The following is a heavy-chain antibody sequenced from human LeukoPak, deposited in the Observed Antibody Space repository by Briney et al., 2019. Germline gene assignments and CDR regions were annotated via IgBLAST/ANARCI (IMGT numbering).Heavy chain of an antibody. CDR1: GFTFSSYG. J-gene: IGHJ4*02. V-gene: IGHV3-33*01. Sequence: PGGSLRLSCAASGFTFSSYGMHWVRQAPGKGREWVAVIWYDGSNKYYADSVKGRFTISRDNSKNTLYLQMNSLRAEDTALYYCARKPLSYSNYEVDYWGQGTLVTVSS. D-gene: IGHD4-11*01. CDR2: IWYDGSNK. CDR3: ARKPLSYSNYEVDY.